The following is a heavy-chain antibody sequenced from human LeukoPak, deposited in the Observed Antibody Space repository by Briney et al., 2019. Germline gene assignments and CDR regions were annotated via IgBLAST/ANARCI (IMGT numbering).Heavy chain of an antibody. J-gene: IGHJ3*02. V-gene: IGHV3-23*01. D-gene: IGHD1-26*01. Sequence: GGSLRLSRTASGFSFSNYAMNWVRQAPGKGLEWVSVISGSGGTTYYADSLKGRFTVSRDNSKNTLDLQMNSLRAEDTAVYYCAKEHSRSGSPRVGAFDIWGQGTVVTVSS. CDR2: ISGSGGTT. CDR1: GFSFSNYA. CDR3: AKEHSRSGSPRVGAFDI.